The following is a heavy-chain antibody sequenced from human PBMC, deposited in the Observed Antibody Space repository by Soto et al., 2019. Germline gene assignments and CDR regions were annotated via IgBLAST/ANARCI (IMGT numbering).Heavy chain of an antibody. Sequence: GGSLRLSCEASGFTFSSFAMSWVRQTPGKGLEWLSGISGGGGGSYYADSVKGRFTISRDNSKNSLHLQMNSLRAEDTAVYYCTRDASRDSSARGWFDPWGPGTLITVSS. CDR3: TRDASRDSSARGWFDP. CDR2: ISGGGGGS. D-gene: IGHD6-13*01. J-gene: IGHJ5*02. V-gene: IGHV3-23*01. CDR1: GFTFSSFA.